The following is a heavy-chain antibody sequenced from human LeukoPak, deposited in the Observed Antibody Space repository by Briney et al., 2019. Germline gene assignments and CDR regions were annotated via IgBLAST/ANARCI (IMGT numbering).Heavy chain of an antibody. J-gene: IGHJ4*02. CDR3: AKGSYSSGYLGVDY. CDR2: ISGSGGST. CDR1: GFTFNNAW. D-gene: IGHD3-22*01. V-gene: IGHV3-23*01. Sequence: GGSLRLSCAASGFTFNNAWMSWVRQAPGKGLEWVSAISGSGGSTYYADSVKGRVTIPSDNSKNTLYLQMNSLRAEDTAVYYCAKGSYSSGYLGVDYWGQGTLVTVSS.